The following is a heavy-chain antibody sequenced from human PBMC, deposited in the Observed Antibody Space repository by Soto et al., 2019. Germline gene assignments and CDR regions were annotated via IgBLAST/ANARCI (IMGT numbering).Heavy chain of an antibody. CDR2: ISYDGSNK. J-gene: IGHJ6*02. CDR1: GFTFSSYA. CDR3: ARVHLGHSSGYYGMDV. Sequence: GGSLRLSCAASGFTFSSYAMHWVRQAPGKGLEWVAVISYDGSNKYYADSVKGRFTISRDNSKNTLYLQMNSLRAEDTAVYYCARVHLGHSSGYYGMDVWGQGTTVTVSS. V-gene: IGHV3-30-3*01. D-gene: IGHD6-19*01.